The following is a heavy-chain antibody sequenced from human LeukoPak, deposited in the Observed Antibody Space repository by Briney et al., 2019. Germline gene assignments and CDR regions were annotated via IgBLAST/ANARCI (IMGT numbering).Heavy chain of an antibody. J-gene: IGHJ4*02. Sequence: PGGSLRLSCAASGFTFSSYWMHWVRQAPGRGLVWVSRINSDGSSTSYADSVKGRFTISRDNAKNTLYLQMNSLRAEDTAVYYCARETGDCSGGSCYTFGYWGQGTLVTVSS. CDR3: ARETGDCSGGSCYTFGY. V-gene: IGHV3-74*01. D-gene: IGHD2-15*01. CDR2: INSDGSST. CDR1: GFTFSSYW.